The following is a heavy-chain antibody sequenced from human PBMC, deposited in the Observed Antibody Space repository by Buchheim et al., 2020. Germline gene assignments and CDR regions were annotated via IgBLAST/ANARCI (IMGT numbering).Heavy chain of an antibody. Sequence: QVQLVESGGGLVKPGGSLRLSCAASGFTFSDYYMSWIRQAPGKGLEWVSHISDSGATIYYTDSVKGRFTISRDNAKDSLYLQMNGLRAEDTAVYFCVRWRGRYRSFDYWGQGTL. CDR2: ISDSGATI. J-gene: IGHJ4*02. CDR1: GFTFSDYY. D-gene: IGHD3-16*01. V-gene: IGHV3-11*01. CDR3: VRWRGRYRSFDY.